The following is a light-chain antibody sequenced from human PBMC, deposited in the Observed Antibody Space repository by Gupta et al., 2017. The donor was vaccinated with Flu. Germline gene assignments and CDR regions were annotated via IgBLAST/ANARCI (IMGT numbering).Light chain of an antibody. J-gene: IGLJ3*02. CDR1: SGHSSYA. Sequence: VKLTCTLSSGHSSYAIAWHQQQPEKGPRYLMKLNSDGSHSKGDGIPDRFSGSSSGAERYLTISSLQSEDEADYYCQTWGTGIRVFGGGTKLTVL. CDR2: LNSDGSH. V-gene: IGLV4-69*01. CDR3: QTWGTGIRV.